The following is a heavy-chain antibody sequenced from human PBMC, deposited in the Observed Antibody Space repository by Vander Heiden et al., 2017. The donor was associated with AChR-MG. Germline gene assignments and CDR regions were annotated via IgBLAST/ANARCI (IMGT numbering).Heavy chain of an antibody. CDR2: IRSEIDGGTT. J-gene: IGHJ4*02. CDR3: TGAKGDY. Sequence: DVHLVWSGGSLVTPGGSLRLSCPASGFTFTNAWMSWVRQAPGKGLEWVGRIRSEIDGGTTDYAAPVKGRFTISRDDSKNTLFLQMNSLKIEDTAVYYCTGAKGDYWGQGTLVTVSS. D-gene: IGHD1-26*01. V-gene: IGHV3-15*01. CDR1: GFTFTNAW.